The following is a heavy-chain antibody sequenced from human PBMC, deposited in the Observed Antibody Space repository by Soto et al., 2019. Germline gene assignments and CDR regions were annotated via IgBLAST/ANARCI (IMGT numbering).Heavy chain of an antibody. D-gene: IGHD3-10*01. Sequence: QVQLQESGPGLVKPSETLSLTCTVSGGSVSSGYYYWSWIRQPPGKALEWIGYIDYSGSANYKSALKSRVTISVDTSKNQFSLKLSSVTAADTAVYYCARVVQKDGGLLSSYYYGMDVWGQGTTVTVSS. V-gene: IGHV4-61*01. CDR3: ARVVQKDGGLLSSYYYGMDV. J-gene: IGHJ6*02. CDR2: IDYSGSA. CDR1: GGSVSSGYYY.